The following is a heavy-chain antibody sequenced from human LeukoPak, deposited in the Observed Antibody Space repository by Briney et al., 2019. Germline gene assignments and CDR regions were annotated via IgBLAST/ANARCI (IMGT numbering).Heavy chain of an antibody. CDR3: ARDGSGRYYNAGVDY. J-gene: IGHJ4*02. CDR2: ISYDGSNK. CDR1: GFTFSGYP. V-gene: IGHV3-30-3*01. D-gene: IGHD3-10*01. Sequence: GGSLRLSCAASGFTFSGYPIHWVRQAPGKGLEWVAVISYDGSNKYYADSVKGRFTISRDNSKNTLYLQMNSLRAEDTAVYYCARDGSGRYYNAGVDYWGQGTLVTVSS.